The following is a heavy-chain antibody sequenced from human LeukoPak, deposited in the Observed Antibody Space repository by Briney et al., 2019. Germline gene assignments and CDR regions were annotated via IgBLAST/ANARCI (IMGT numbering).Heavy chain of an antibody. CDR3: ATGFIEVKVAATGFDY. V-gene: IGHV1-24*01. D-gene: IGHD2-15*01. CDR2: FDPEDGKT. Sequence: ASVKVSCKVSGYTLSEFSMHWVRQAPGKGLEWMGSFDPEDGKTIYAQQLQGRVTMTEDTSTDTAYMELSSLRSDDTAVYYYATGFIEVKVAATGFDYWGQGTQVTVSS. CDR1: GYTLSEFS. J-gene: IGHJ4*02.